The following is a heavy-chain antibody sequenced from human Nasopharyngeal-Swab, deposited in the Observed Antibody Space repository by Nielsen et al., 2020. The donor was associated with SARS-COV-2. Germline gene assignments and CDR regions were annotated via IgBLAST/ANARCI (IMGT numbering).Heavy chain of an antibody. CDR1: GYTLTELS. CDR3: ATAPALPHHQSNWFDP. D-gene: IGHD1-14*01. Sequence: ASVKVSCKVSGYTLTELSMHWVRQAPGKGLEWMGGFDPEDAETIYAQKFQGRVTMTEDTSTDTAYIELSSLRSEDTAVYYCATAPALPHHQSNWFDPWVQGTLVTVSS. V-gene: IGHV1-24*01. CDR2: FDPEDAET. J-gene: IGHJ5*02.